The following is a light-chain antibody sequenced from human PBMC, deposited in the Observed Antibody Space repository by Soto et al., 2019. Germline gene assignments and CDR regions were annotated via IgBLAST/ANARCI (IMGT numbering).Light chain of an antibody. CDR3: QQYGSSPLT. CDR2: GAS. CDR1: QSVSSSY. Sequence: EIVLTQSPGTLSLSPGERATLSCRASQSVSSSYLAWYQQKPGQAPRLLIYGASSRVTGIPDRFSGSGSGTDFTLTISRREPEDFAVYYCQQYGSSPLTFGQGTKVEIK. J-gene: IGKJ1*01. V-gene: IGKV3-20*01.